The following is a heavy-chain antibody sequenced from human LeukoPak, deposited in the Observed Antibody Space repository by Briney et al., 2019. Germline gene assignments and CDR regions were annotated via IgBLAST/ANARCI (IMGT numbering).Heavy chain of an antibody. CDR2: ISSGSTTI. D-gene: IGHD1-26*01. Sequence: GGSLRLSCEVSGFTFSTYSMNWVRQAPGKGLEWVSYISSGSTTIYYADSVKGRFTSSRDNAKNSLYLHMNSLRDEDTAVYSCARERGNYYFDYWGQGTLVTVSS. CDR3: ARERGNYYFDY. J-gene: IGHJ4*02. CDR1: GFTFSTYS. V-gene: IGHV3-48*02.